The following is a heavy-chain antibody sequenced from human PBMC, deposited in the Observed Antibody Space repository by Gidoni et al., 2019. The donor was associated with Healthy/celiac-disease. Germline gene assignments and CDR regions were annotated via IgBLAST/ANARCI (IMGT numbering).Heavy chain of an antibody. V-gene: IGHV1-69*01. CDR2: SIPIFGTA. J-gene: IGHJ4*02. CDR1: GGTFSSYA. D-gene: IGHD3-10*01. Sequence: QVQLVQSGAEVKKPGSSVKVSCKASGGTFSSYAISWVRQAPGQGLEWMGGSIPIFGTANYAQKFQGRVTITADESTSTAYMELSSLRSEDTAVYYCASARARITMVQGVIIGGGFDYWGQGTLVTVSS. CDR3: ASARARITMVQGVIIGGGFDY.